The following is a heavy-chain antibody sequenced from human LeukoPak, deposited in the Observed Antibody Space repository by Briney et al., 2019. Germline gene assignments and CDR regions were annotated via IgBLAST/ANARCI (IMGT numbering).Heavy chain of an antibody. Sequence: ASVKVSCKASGYTFTSYYTHWVRQAPGQGLEWMGSINPNSGGTNYAQKFQGRVTMTRDTSISTAYMELSRLRSDDTAVYYCARGYSGYDSRYYYYMDVWGKGTTVTVSS. CDR2: INPNSGGT. V-gene: IGHV1-2*02. CDR1: GYTFTSYY. D-gene: IGHD5-12*01. J-gene: IGHJ6*03. CDR3: ARGYSGYDSRYYYYMDV.